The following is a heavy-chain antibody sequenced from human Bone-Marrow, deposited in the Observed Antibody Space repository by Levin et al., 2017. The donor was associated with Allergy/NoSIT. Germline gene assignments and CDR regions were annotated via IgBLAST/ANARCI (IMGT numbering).Heavy chain of an antibody. CDR2: IKNSGTT. J-gene: IGHJ6*02. V-gene: IGHV4-59*01. D-gene: IGHD5-12*01. CDR1: GGSISNSY. Sequence: PSETLSLTCSVSGGSISNSYWSWIRQAPGKGLEWIGYIKNSGTTKYNPSLNSRVTISADKSKNQVSLRLTSVTAADTAVYYCASLGYTISYYDYAMDVWGQGTTVTDSS. CDR3: ASLGYTISYYDYAMDV.